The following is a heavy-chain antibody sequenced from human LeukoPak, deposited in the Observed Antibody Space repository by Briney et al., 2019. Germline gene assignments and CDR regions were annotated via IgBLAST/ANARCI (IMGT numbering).Heavy chain of an antibody. CDR2: ISYDGSNK. V-gene: IGHV3-30*18. J-gene: IGHJ4*02. CDR1: GFTFSSYG. CDR3: AKDLVDYYDSSGYFDY. D-gene: IGHD3-22*01. Sequence: GGSLRLSCAASGFTFSSYGMHWVRQAPGKGLEWVAVISYDGSNKYYADSVKGRFTISRDNSRNTLYLQMNSLRAEDTAVYYCAKDLVDYYDSSGYFDYWGQGTLVTVSS.